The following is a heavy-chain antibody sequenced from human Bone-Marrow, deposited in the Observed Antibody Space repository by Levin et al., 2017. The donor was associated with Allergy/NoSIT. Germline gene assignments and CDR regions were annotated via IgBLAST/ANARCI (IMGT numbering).Heavy chain of an antibody. CDR1: GFTVYNNY. CDR3: ARNVPLTANGY. J-gene: IGHJ4*02. Sequence: GESLKISCAVSGFTVYNNYMSWVRQAPGKGLEWVSLIYSGGTTQYADSVKGRFTISRDSSKNTFYLQMNSLTPEDTAMYYCARNVPLTANGYWGQGTLVTVSS. D-gene: IGHD2-8*01. V-gene: IGHV3-66*01. CDR2: IYSGGTT.